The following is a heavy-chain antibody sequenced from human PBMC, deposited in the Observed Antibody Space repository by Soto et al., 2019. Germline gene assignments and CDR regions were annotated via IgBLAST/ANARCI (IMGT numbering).Heavy chain of an antibody. J-gene: IGHJ6*02. CDR2: IYWDDDK. V-gene: IGHV2-5*02. D-gene: IGHD4-17*01. Sequence: SGPTLVNPTQTLTLTCTFSGFSLETSGMGMSWIRQPPGKALEWLALIYWDDDKRYSPSLKNRLTINKDTSKNQVVLTLTNVEAVDTATYYCARISTTVTPAGGMDVWGQGTTVTVSS. CDR1: GFSLETSGMG. CDR3: ARISTTVTPAGGMDV.